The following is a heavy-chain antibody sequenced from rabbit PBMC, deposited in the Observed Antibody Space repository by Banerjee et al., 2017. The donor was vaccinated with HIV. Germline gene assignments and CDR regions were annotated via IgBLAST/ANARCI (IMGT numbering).Heavy chain of an antibody. D-gene: IGHD4-1*01. CDR3: ARDLAGVIGWNFGL. J-gene: IGHJ4*01. CDR2: IYTGSSGSA. V-gene: IGHV1S45*01. CDR1: GFSFSSSYW. Sequence: QEQLLESGGGLVKPEGSLTLTCKASGFSFSSSYWICWVRQAPGKGLEWIACIYTGSSGSALYVSWAKGRFTISKTSSTTVTLQMTSLTAADTATYFCARDLAGVIGWNFGLWGPGTLVTVS.